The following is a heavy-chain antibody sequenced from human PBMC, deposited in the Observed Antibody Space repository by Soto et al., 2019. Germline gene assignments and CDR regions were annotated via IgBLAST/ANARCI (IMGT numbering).Heavy chain of an antibody. D-gene: IGHD3-10*01. CDR1: GGSISSGGYY. V-gene: IGHV4-31*03. CDR2: IYYSGST. Sequence: QVQLQESGPGLVKPSQTLSLTCTVSGGSISSGGYYWSWIRQHPGKGLEWIGYIYYSGSTYYNPSLQRRVTISVDTSKNPFSLKLSSVTAADTAVYYCARSLIPMVRGVNGWFDPWGQGTLVTVSS. CDR3: ARSLIPMVRGVNGWFDP. J-gene: IGHJ5*02.